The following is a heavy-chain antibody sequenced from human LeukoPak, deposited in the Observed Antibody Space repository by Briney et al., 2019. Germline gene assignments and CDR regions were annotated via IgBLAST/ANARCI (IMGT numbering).Heavy chain of an antibody. CDR2: IIPIFGTA. J-gene: IGHJ5*02. CDR1: GGTFSSYA. Sequence: SVKVSCKASGGTFSSYAISWVRQAPGQGLEWMGGIIPIFGTANYAQKFQGRVTITTDESTGTAYMELSSLRSEDTAVYYCATLQSYWFDPWGQGTLVTVSS. CDR3: ATLQSYWFDP. V-gene: IGHV1-69*05. D-gene: IGHD4-11*01.